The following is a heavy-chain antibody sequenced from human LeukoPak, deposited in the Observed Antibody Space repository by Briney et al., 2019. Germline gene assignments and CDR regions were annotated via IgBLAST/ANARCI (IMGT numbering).Heavy chain of an antibody. CDR1: GGSFSGYY. J-gene: IGHJ3*02. D-gene: IGHD3-9*01. CDR2: INHSGST. Sequence: SETLSLTCAVYGGSFSGYYWSWIRQPPGKGLEWIGEINHSGSTNYNPSLKSRVTISVDTSKNQFSLKLSSVTAADTAVYYCARGRGILGAFDIWGQGTMATVSS. V-gene: IGHV4-34*01. CDR3: ARGRGILGAFDI.